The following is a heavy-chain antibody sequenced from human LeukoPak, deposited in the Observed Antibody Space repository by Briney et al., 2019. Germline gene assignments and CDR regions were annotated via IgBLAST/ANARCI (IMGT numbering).Heavy chain of an antibody. Sequence: GGSLRLSCTASGFTFGDYAMTWVRQAPGKGLEWVGFIASETYGGTAEYAASVKGRFTISRDDSKSIAYQQMNSLKTEDTAVYYCTRDQTPYYWGQGTLVTVSS. CDR2: IASETYGGTA. V-gene: IGHV3-49*04. CDR3: TRDQTPYY. J-gene: IGHJ4*02. CDR1: GFTFGDYA.